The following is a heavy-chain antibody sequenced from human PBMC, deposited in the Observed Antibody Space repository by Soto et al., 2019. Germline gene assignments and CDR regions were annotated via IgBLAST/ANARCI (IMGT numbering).Heavy chain of an antibody. CDR1: GASISGFY. CDR3: AIQSTDSSWHRGWFDP. D-gene: IGHD6-13*01. V-gene: IGHV4-4*07. CDR2: IYATGTT. J-gene: IGHJ5*02. Sequence: PSETLSLTCTVSGASISGFYWSWIRKSAGKGLEWIGRIYATGTTDYNPSLKSRVTMSVDTSKKQFSLKLRSVTAADTAVYYCAIQSTDSSWHRGWFDPWGQGTLVTVSS.